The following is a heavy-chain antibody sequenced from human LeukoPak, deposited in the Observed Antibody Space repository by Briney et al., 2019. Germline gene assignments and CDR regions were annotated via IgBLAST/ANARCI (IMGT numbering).Heavy chain of an antibody. CDR2: FDPEDGET. V-gene: IGHV1-24*01. J-gene: IGHJ3*02. Sequence: ASVTVSCKVSGYTLTELSMHWVRHAPGKGLEWMGGFDPEDGETIYAQKFQGRVTMTEDTSTDTDYMELNSMSSEDTAVYYCATGSGSGSYYNWDAFDIWGQGTMVTVSS. CDR1: GYTLTELS. D-gene: IGHD3-10*01. CDR3: ATGSGSGSYYNWDAFDI.